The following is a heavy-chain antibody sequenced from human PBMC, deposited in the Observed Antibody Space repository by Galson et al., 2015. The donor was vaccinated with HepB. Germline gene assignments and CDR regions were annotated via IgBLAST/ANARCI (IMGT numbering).Heavy chain of an antibody. CDR3: ARVPGLLWFGESTGAFDP. CDR2: ISAYNGNT. J-gene: IGHJ5*02. V-gene: IGHV1-18*01. CDR1: GYTFTSYG. D-gene: IGHD3-10*01. Sequence: SVKVSCKASGYTFTSYGISWVRQAPGQGLEWMGWISAYNGNTNYAQKLQGRVTMTTDTSTSTAYMELSSLRSDDTAVYYCARVPGLLWFGESTGAFDPWGQGTLVTVSS.